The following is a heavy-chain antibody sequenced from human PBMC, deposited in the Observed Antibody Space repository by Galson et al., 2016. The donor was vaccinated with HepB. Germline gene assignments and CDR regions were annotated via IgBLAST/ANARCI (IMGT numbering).Heavy chain of an antibody. V-gene: IGHV4-34*01. CDR1: GGSLSGHY. Sequence: SETLSLTCGVYGGSLSGHYWTWLRQPPGKGLEWSGETNHSGSSSYNPSLKSRVTISVDTSKNQVSLKVTSVTAADTAVYYCARGPVVFSKYYGMDVWGQGITVTVSS. CDR2: TNHSGSS. J-gene: IGHJ6*02. CDR3: ARGPVVFSKYYGMDV. D-gene: IGHD4-23*01.